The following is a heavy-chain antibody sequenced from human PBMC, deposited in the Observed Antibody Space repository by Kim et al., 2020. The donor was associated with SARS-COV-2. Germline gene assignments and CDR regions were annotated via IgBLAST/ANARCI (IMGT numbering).Heavy chain of an antibody. Sequence: GGSLRLSCAASGFTFSDYSMHWVRQAPGKGLVWVSRIYTDGTRTAYADSVTGRFTISRDNAKNTVYLQMNRLRAEDTAVYYCARGDRVGYYLDYWGQGILVTVSS. J-gene: IGHJ4*02. CDR1: GFTFSDYS. D-gene: IGHD3-3*01. CDR3: ARGDRVGYYLDY. CDR2: IYTDGTRT. V-gene: IGHV3-74*01.